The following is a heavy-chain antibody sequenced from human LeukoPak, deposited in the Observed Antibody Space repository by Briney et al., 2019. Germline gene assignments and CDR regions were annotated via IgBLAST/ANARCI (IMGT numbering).Heavy chain of an antibody. CDR1: GGSISSYY. CDR3: ARELLPYCSGGSCYESAIDC. V-gene: IGHV4-4*07. CDR2: IYTSGST. J-gene: IGHJ4*02. D-gene: IGHD2-15*01. Sequence: PSETLSLTCTVSGGSISSYYWSWIRQPAGKGLEWIGRIYTSGSTNYNPSLKSRVTMSVDTSKNQFSLKLSSVTAADTAVYYCARELLPYCSGGSCYESAIDCWGQGTLVTVSS.